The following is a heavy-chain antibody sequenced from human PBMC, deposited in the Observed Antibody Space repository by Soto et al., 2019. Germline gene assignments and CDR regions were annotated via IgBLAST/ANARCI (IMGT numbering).Heavy chain of an antibody. CDR1: GFTFDVYA. Sequence: EVQLVESGGGWVQPGRSLRLSCAASGFTFDVYAMHWVRQAPGKGLEWVSGINYNSGSVGYTDSVKGRFTISRDNAKNSLHLQMNSLRAEDTAVYYCAKDISLRGWVYLVVEYWGQGTLVTVSP. J-gene: IGHJ4*02. V-gene: IGHV3-9*01. D-gene: IGHD6-13*01. CDR3: AKDISLRGWVYLVVEY. CDR2: INYNSGSV.